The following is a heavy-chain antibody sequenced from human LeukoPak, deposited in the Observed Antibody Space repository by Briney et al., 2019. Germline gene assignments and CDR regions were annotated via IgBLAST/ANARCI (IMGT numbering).Heavy chain of an antibody. J-gene: IGHJ3*02. CDR2: ISSSSSYI. Sequence: GGSLRLSCAASGFTFSSYSMNWVRQAPGKGLEWVSSISSSSSYIYYADSVKGRFTISRDNAKNSLYLQMNSLRAEDTAVYYCARHQGEYRDAFDIWGQGTMVTVSS. V-gene: IGHV3-21*01. D-gene: IGHD2/OR15-2a*01. CDR3: ARHQGEYRDAFDI. CDR1: GFTFSSYS.